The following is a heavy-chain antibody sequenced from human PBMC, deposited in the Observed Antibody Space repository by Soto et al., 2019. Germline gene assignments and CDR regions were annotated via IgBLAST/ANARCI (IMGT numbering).Heavy chain of an antibody. CDR3: ARAGSIAVAGNFDY. V-gene: IGHV4-59*01. J-gene: IGHJ4*02. Sequence: SETLSLTCTVSGGSISSYYWSWIRQPPGKGLEWIGYIYYSGSTNYNPSLKSRVTISVDTSKNQFSLKLSSVTAADTAVYYCARAGSIAVAGNFDYWGQGTLVTVSS. D-gene: IGHD6-19*01. CDR2: IYYSGST. CDR1: GGSISSYY.